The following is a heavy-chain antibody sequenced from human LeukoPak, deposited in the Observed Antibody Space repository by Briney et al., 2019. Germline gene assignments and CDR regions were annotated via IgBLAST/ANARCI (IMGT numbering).Heavy chain of an antibody. CDR1: GFTFSGYR. D-gene: IGHD5-12*01. CDR3: ARDKKIVAVCSLWFDP. Sequence: GGSLRLSCAVSGFTFSGYRLSWVRHAPGKGIEWVGTLKHKVSKKYYLDSVKGRFTFPRDNTKSSLYLQLNSLRAQQTAVYYCARDKKIVAVCSLWFDPWGQGALVTGSS. V-gene: IGHV3-7*01. CDR2: LKHKVSKK. J-gene: IGHJ5*02.